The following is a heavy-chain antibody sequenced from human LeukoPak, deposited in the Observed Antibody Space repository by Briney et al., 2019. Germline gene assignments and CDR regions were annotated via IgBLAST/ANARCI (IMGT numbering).Heavy chain of an antibody. CDR2: ISYDGSNK. CDR3: GGGGLVVPGGWGGGGVFDI. D-gene: IGHD2-2*01. V-gene: IGHV3-30-3*01. Sequence: GRSLRLSCAASGFTFSSYAMHWVRQAPGKGLEWVAVISYDGSNKYYADSVKGRFTISRDNSKNTLYLQMNSLRAEDTAVYYCGGGGLVVPGGWGGGGVFDIWGQGAMVTVSS. CDR1: GFTFSSYA. J-gene: IGHJ3*02.